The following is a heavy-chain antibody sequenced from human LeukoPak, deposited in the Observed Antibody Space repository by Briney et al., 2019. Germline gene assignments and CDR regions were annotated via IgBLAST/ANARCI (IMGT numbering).Heavy chain of an antibody. CDR3: AKGALYDFWSGYSLDV. D-gene: IGHD3-3*01. V-gene: IGHV3-23*01. CDR1: GFTFSSYA. J-gene: IGHJ6*02. Sequence: PGGSLRLSCAASGFTFSSYAMRWVRQAPGKGLEWVSAISGGGGSTYYADSVKGRFTISRDNSKNTLYLQMNSLRAEDTAVYYCAKGALYDFWSGYSLDVWGQGTTVTVSS. CDR2: ISGGGGST.